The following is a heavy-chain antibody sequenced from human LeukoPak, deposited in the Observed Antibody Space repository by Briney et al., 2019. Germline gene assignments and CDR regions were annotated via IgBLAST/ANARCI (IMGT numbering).Heavy chain of an antibody. V-gene: IGHV5-51*01. CDR3: ARQDSSGYYYHYYFDY. CDR2: IYPGDSDT. Sequence: GESLKISCEGSGYSFIKYWIGWVRQMPGKGLEWMGTIYPGDSDTRYSPSFQGQVTISADKSISTAYLQWSSLKASDTAMYYCARQDSSGYYYHYYFDYWGQGTLVTVSS. D-gene: IGHD3-22*01. J-gene: IGHJ4*02. CDR1: GYSFIKYW.